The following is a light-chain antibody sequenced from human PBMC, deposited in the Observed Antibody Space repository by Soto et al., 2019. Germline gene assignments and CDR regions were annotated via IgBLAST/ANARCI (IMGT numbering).Light chain of an antibody. J-gene: IGLJ3*02. CDR3: SSYAGSNNLP. Sequence: QSVLTQPHSASGSPGQSVTISCTGSSSDVGAYNYVSWYQQHPGKVPKLLIYEVTQRPSGVPDRFSGSKSGNTASLTVSGLQAEYEADYYCSSYAGSNNLPFGGGTKLTVL. CDR1: SSDVGAYNY. CDR2: EVT. V-gene: IGLV2-8*01.